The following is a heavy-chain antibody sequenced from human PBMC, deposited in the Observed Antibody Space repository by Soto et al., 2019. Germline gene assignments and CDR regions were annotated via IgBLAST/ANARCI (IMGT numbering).Heavy chain of an antibody. J-gene: IGHJ6*02. D-gene: IGHD2-15*01. CDR2: IYYSGST. CDR3: ARANPYCSGGSCYGYYYYGMDV. CDR1: GGSISSGGYY. V-gene: IGHV4-31*03. Sequence: PSEPLSLTCTVSGGSISSGGYYWSWIRQHPGKGLEWIGYIYYSGSTYYNPSLKSRVTISVDTSKNQFSLKLSSVTAADTAVYYCARANPYCSGGSCYGYYYYGMDVWGQGTTVTVSS.